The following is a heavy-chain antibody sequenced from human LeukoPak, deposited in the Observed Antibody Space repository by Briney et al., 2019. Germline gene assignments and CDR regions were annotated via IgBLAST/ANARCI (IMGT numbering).Heavy chain of an antibody. V-gene: IGHV1-3*01. Sequence: ASVKVSCKASGYTFTSYAMHWVRQAPGQRLEWMGWINAGNGNTKYSQKFQGRVTITRDTSASTAYMELSSLRSEDTAVYYCARNFWSGSPLGYFDYWGQGTLVTVSS. CDR3: ARNFWSGSPLGYFDY. D-gene: IGHD3-3*01. J-gene: IGHJ4*02. CDR1: GYTFTSYA. CDR2: INAGNGNT.